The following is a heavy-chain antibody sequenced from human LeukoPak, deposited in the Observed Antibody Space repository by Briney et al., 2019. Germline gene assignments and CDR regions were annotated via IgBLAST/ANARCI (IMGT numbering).Heavy chain of an antibody. J-gene: IGHJ5*02. V-gene: IGHV1-69*13. CDR3: ARSYYYGSGSYSNWFDP. Sequence: SVKVSCKASGGTFSSYAISWVRQAPGQGPEWMGGIIPIFGTANYAQRFQGRVTITADESTSTAYMELSSLRSEDTAVYYCARSYYYGSGSYSNWFDPWGQGTLVTVSS. CDR2: IIPIFGTA. D-gene: IGHD3-10*01. CDR1: GGTFSSYA.